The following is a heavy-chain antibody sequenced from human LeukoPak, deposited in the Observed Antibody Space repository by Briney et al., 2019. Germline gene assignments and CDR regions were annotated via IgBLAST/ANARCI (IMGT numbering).Heavy chain of an antibody. D-gene: IGHD3-10*01. CDR1: GFTFSSSW. CDR3: ARDVFGTITMVRGVTSY. CDR2: IKQDGSKK. J-gene: IGHJ4*02. Sequence: GGSLRLSCAASGFTFSSSWMSWVRQTPGKGLEWVANIKQDGSKKYYVDSVKGRLTISRDNAKNSLYLQMNSLRAEDTAVYYCARDVFGTITMVRGVTSYWGQGTLVTVSS. V-gene: IGHV3-7*01.